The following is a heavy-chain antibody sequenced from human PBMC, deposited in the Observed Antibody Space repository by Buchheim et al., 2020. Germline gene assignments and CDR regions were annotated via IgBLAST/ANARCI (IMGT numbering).Heavy chain of an antibody. Sequence: EQLVESGGGLVKPGGSLRVSCTGSGFTLSDFTIHWVRQAPGKGLEWGSGISASGADMLYADSVKGRFAVSRENAKDAGFLQMDSLRGEDTAVYYCARGEYGGEPKEDAFDIWGQGT. CDR3: ARGEYGGEPKEDAFDI. V-gene: IGHV3-21*01. D-gene: IGHD3-16*01. CDR1: GFTLSDFT. J-gene: IGHJ3*02. CDR2: ISASGADM.